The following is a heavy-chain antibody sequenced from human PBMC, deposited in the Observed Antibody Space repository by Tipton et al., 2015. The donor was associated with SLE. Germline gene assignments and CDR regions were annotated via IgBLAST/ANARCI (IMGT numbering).Heavy chain of an antibody. CDR3: ARVPLLTGSWYFDL. V-gene: IGHV4-34*01. CDR1: GGSFSGYY. Sequence: GLVKPSETLSLTCAVYGGSFSGYYWSWIRQPPGKGLEWIGEINHSGSTNCNPSLKSRVTISVDTSKNQFSLKLSSVTAADTAVYYCARVPLLTGSWYFDLWGRGTLVTVSS. J-gene: IGHJ2*01. CDR2: INHSGST. D-gene: IGHD7-27*01.